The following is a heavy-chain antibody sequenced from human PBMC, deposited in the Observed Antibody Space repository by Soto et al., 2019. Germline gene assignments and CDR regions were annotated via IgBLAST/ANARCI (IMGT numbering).Heavy chain of an antibody. CDR1: GFTFSSYA. J-gene: IGHJ3*02. V-gene: IGHV3-23*01. CDR2: ISGSGGST. D-gene: IGHD2-15*01. CDR3: AKDRSTPEDIVVVVAAKSDAFDI. Sequence: GGSLRLSCAASGFTFSSYAMSWVRRAPGKGLEWVSAISGSGGSTYYADSVKGRFTISRDNSKNTLYLQMNSLRAEDTAVYYCAKDRSTPEDIVVVVAAKSDAFDIWGQGTMVTVSS.